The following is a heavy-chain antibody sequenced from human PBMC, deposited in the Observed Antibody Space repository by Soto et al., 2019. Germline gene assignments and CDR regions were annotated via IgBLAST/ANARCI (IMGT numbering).Heavy chain of an antibody. CDR1: GFTFSIYE. CDR3: ATFPRSSKRGY. J-gene: IGHJ4*02. Sequence: GGSLRLSCAASGFTFSIYEMNWVRHGPGKGLEWISYVSSSGSTRYYADSVEGRFTISRDNAKNSLYLQMNSLRAEDTAVYYCATFPRSSKRGYWGQGTLVTVSS. CDR2: VSSSGSTR. V-gene: IGHV3-48*03. D-gene: IGHD4-4*01.